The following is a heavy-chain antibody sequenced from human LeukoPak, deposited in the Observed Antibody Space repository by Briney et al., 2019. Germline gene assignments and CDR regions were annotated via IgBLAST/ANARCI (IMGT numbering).Heavy chain of an antibody. CDR3: ARVRNYDSSGYYSLDAFGI. D-gene: IGHD3-22*01. CDR2: IYSGGST. CDR1: GFTVSSNY. V-gene: IGHV3-66*01. Sequence: GGSLRLSCAASGFTVSSNYMSWVRQAPGKGLEWVSVIYSGGSTYYADSVKGRFTISRDNSKNTLYLQMNSLRAEDTAVYYCARVRNYDSSGYYSLDAFGIWGQGTMVTVSS. J-gene: IGHJ3*02.